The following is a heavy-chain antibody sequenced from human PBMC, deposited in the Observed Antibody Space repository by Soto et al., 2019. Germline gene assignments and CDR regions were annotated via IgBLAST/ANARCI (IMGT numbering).Heavy chain of an antibody. V-gene: IGHV4-4*07. CDR1: GGSISNYY. Sequence: QVQLQESGPGLVKPSETLSLTCTVSGGSISNYYWSWIRQPPGKGLEWIGRIYPSGSPNYNPSLTIKVTMSVDTYNTQFSLKLKLTSVTAEDAAVYYCARDKFWGGRTHDYWGQGTPVTVSP. CDR3: ARDKFWGGRTHDY. CDR2: IYPSGSP. D-gene: IGHD3-3*01. J-gene: IGHJ4*02.